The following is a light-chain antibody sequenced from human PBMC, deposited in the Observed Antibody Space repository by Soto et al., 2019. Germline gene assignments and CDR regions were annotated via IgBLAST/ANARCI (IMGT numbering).Light chain of an antibody. CDR3: LHYKDWPRWT. V-gene: IGKV3-15*01. CDR1: QSVGNT. CDR2: GAS. J-gene: IGKJ1*01. Sequence: EIVPTQSPATLSVSPGERATLSCRASQSVGNTLAWYQQQPGQTPRLLIYGASTTATGIPARFSGSGSGTEFTLTIDSLQSEDFAVYYCLHYKDWPRWTFGQGTKVDIK.